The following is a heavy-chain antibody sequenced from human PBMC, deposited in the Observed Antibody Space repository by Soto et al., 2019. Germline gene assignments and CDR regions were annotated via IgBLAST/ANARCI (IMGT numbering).Heavy chain of an antibody. D-gene: IGHD6-13*01. Sequence: SETLSLTCTVSGGSISSYYWSWIRQPPGKGLEWIGYIYYSGSTNYNPSLKSRVTISVDTSKNQFSLKLSSVTAADTAVYYCARRAGTRESWFDPWGQGTLVTAPQ. V-gene: IGHV4-59*01. CDR2: IYYSGST. J-gene: IGHJ5*02. CDR3: ARRAGTRESWFDP. CDR1: GGSISSYY.